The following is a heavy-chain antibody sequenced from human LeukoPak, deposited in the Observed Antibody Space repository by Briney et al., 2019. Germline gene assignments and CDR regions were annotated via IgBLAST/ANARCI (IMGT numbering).Heavy chain of an antibody. CDR2: ISSSSSTI. CDR1: GFTFSSYS. CDR3: ARVLSDAYFDY. V-gene: IGHV3-48*04. D-gene: IGHD3-10*01. J-gene: IGHJ4*02. Sequence: GGSLRLSCAASGFTFSSYSMNWVRQAPGKGLEWVSYISSSSSTIYYADSVKGRFTISRDNAKNSLYLQMNSLRAEDTAVYYCARVLSDAYFDYWGQGTLVTVSS.